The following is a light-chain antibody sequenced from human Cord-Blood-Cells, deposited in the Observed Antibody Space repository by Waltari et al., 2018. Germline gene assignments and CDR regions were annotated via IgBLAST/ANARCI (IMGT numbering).Light chain of an antibody. CDR2: AAS. V-gene: IGKV1-39*01. CDR3: QQSYSTPWT. J-gene: IGKJ1*01. Sequence: DIQMTQSPSPLSASVGDRVTITCRASQSISSYLNWSQQKPGKAPKLLIYAASSLQSGVPSRFSGSGSGTDFTLTISSLQPEDFATYYCQQSYSTPWTFGQGTKVEIK. CDR1: QSISSY.